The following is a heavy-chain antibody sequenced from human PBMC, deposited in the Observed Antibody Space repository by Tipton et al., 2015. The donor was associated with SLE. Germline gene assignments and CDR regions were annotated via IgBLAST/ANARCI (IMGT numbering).Heavy chain of an antibody. D-gene: IGHD1-1*01. CDR1: GESFNGYF. CDR3: ARAAATEVFDY. CDR2: IIHSGVT. Sequence: TLSLTCAVYGESFNGYFWTWIRQPPGRGLEWIAEIIHSGVTNYNPSLRSRVTISVGMSKNQVSLKLSSVTAADTAVYYCARAAATEVFDYWGQGTLVTVSS. V-gene: IGHV4-34*12. J-gene: IGHJ4*02.